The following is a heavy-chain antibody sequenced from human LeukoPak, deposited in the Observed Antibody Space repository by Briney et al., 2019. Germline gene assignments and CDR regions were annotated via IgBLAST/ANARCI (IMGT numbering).Heavy chain of an antibody. CDR2: IYYSGST. Sequence: PSETLSLTCTVSGGSISSSSYYWGWIRQPPGKGLEWIGSIYYSGSTYYNPSLKSRVTISVDTSKNQFSLKLSSVTAADTAVYYCARRRPSHYFDYWGQGTLVTVSS. CDR3: ARRRPSHYFDY. J-gene: IGHJ4*02. CDR1: GGSISSSSYY. V-gene: IGHV4-39*01.